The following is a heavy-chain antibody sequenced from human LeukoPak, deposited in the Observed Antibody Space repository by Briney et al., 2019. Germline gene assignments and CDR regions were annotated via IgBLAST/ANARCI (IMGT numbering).Heavy chain of an antibody. J-gene: IGHJ3*02. CDR2: ISRGGSTT. D-gene: IGHD6-13*01. Sequence: GGSLRLSCAASGFTFSDYFMNWIRQALGKGLEWVSYISRGGSTTYYADSVKGRFTISRDNAKNSLYLQMNSLRAEDTAVYYCVRGVSISSSWYNDIWGQGTMVTVSS. CDR1: GFTFSDYF. CDR3: VRGVSISSSWYNDI. V-gene: IGHV3-11*01.